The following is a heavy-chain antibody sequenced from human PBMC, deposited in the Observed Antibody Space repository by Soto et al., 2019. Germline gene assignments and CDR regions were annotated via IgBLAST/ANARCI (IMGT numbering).Heavy chain of an antibody. CDR3: ARDHGSGRRYWYFDL. J-gene: IGHJ2*01. V-gene: IGHV1-3*01. Sequence: ASVKVSCKASGYTFTSYAMHWVRQAPGQRLEWMGWINAGNGNTKYSQKFQGRVTITRDTSASTAYMELSSLRSEDTAVYYCARDHGSGRRYWYFDLWGRGTLVTVSS. CDR1: GYTFTSYA. CDR2: INAGNGNT. D-gene: IGHD3-10*01.